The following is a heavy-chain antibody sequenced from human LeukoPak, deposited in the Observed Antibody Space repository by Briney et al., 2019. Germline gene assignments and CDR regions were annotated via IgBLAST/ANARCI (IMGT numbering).Heavy chain of an antibody. V-gene: IGHV3-23*01. Sequence: GGSLRLSCAASGFTFSGYTMSWVRQAPGKGLEWVSAISGSGGSADYAEGRNAGFTISRNSSKNTLYLQMNSLRAEATAVYYCAKTSYYGSGRWDYWRQGTLVTVSS. CDR1: GFTFSGYT. CDR2: ISGSGGSA. D-gene: IGHD3-10*01. CDR3: AKTSYYGSGRWDY. J-gene: IGHJ4*02.